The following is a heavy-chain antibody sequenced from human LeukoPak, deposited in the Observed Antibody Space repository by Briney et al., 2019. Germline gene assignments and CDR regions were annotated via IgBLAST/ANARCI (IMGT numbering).Heavy chain of an antibody. J-gene: IGHJ5*02. D-gene: IGHD5-18*01. V-gene: IGHV4-39*07. CDR2: IYYSGST. Sequence: WETLSLTCTVSGGSISSSSYYWGWIRQPPGKGLEWIGSIYYSGSTYYNPSLKSRVTISVDTSKNQFSLKLSSVTAADTAVYYCARDSGYSYGYRGANWFDPWGQGTLVTVSS. CDR3: ARDSGYSYGYRGANWFDP. CDR1: GGSISSSSYY.